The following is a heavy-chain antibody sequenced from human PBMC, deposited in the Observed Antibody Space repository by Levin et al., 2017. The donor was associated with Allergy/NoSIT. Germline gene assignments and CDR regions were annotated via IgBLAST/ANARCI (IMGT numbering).Heavy chain of an antibody. CDR2: IYYSGST. J-gene: IGHJ4*02. CDR3: ARDDYYGSGSFDY. Sequence: GSLRLSCTVSGGSISSYYWSWIRQPPGKGLEWIGYIYYSGSTNYNPSLKSRVTISVDTSKNQFSLKLSSVTAADTAVYYCARDDYYGSGSFDYWGQGTLVTVSS. CDR1: GGSISSYY. V-gene: IGHV4-59*01. D-gene: IGHD3-10*01.